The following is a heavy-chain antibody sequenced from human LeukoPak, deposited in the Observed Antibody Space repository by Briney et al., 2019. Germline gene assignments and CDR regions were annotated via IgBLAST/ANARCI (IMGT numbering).Heavy chain of an antibody. V-gene: IGHV3-21*01. Sequence: GGSLRLSCAASGFTFSSYSMNWVRQAPGKGLEWVSSISSSSSYIYYADSVKGRFTISRDNAKNSLYLQMNSLRAENTAVYYCTTLGGGGSYRGLFYWGQGTLVTVSS. CDR3: TTLGGGGSYRGLFY. J-gene: IGHJ4*02. CDR1: GFTFSSYS. CDR2: ISSSSSYI. D-gene: IGHD1-26*01.